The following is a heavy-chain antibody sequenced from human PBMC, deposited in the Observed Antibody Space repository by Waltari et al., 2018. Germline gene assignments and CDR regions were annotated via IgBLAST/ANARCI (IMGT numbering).Heavy chain of an antibody. Sequence: QVQLVQSGAEVKKPGASVKVSCKVSGYTLTELSMHWVRQAPGKGLAWMGGFDPEDGETIYTQKFQGRGTMTEDTSTDTAYMELSSLRSEDTAVYYCATALYCSSTSCHTLFDYWGQGTLVTVSS. CDR2: FDPEDGET. CDR3: ATALYCSSTSCHTLFDY. J-gene: IGHJ4*02. D-gene: IGHD2-2*01. CDR1: GYTLTELS. V-gene: IGHV1-24*01.